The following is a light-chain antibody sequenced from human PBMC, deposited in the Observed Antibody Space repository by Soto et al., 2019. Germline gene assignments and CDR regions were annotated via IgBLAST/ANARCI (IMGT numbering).Light chain of an antibody. CDR3: QQHGSSPLT. CDR2: GTS. V-gene: IGKV3-20*01. J-gene: IGKJ4*01. Sequence: EIVLTQSPGTLSLSPGERATLSCRASQYVSTTFFAWYQQKPGQAPRLLIYGTSNRATGIPDRFSGSGSGTDFTLTISRPEPEDFAVYYCQQHGSSPLTFGGGTRMEIK. CDR1: QYVSTTF.